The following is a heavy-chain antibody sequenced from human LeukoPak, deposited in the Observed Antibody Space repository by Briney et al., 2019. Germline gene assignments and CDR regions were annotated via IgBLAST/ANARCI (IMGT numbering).Heavy chain of an antibody. V-gene: IGHV3-23*01. D-gene: IGHD1-26*01. CDR3: AKDLIQTIVGATLADY. CDR2: ICGSGGST. J-gene: IGHJ4*02. Sequence: GGSLRLSCAASGFTFSSYAMSGVREAPGKGLEGVSAICGSGGSTYYADSVKGRFTISRDNSKNTLYLQMNSLRAEDTAVYYCAKDLIQTIVGATLADYWGQGTLVTVSS. CDR1: GFTFSSYA.